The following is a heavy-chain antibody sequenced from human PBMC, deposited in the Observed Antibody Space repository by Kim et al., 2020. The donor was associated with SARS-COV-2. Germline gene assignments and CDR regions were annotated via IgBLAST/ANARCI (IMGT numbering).Heavy chain of an antibody. CDR3: ARSGSGSYFNWFDP. CDR1: GFTFSSYG. V-gene: IGHV3-30-3*01. J-gene: IGHJ5*02. D-gene: IGHD3-10*01. Sequence: GGSLRLSCAASGFTFSSYGMHWVRQAPGKGLEWVAVISYDGSNKYYADSVKGRFTISRDNSKNTLYLQMNSLRAEDTAVYYCARSGSGSYFNWFDPWGQGPLVTVSS. CDR2: ISYDGSNK.